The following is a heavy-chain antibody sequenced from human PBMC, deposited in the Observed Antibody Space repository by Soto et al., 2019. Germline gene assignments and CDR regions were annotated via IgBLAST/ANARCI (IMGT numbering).Heavy chain of an antibody. CDR3: ARDRIVATITHYYYYGMDV. V-gene: IGHV3-53*01. Sequence: GGSLRLSCTASGFTFGDYAMSWFRQAPGKGLEWVAVIYSGGSTYYADSVKGRFTISRDNSKNTLYLQMNSLRAEDTAVYYCARDRIVATITHYYYYGMDVWGQGTTVTVSS. CDR1: GFTFGDYA. J-gene: IGHJ6*02. CDR2: IYSGGST. D-gene: IGHD5-12*01.